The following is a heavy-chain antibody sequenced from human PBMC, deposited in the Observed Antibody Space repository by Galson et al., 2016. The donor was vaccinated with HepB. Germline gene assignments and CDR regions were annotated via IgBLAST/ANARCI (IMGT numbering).Heavy chain of an antibody. CDR2: ISADGTNT. V-gene: IGHV3-30-3*01. D-gene: IGHD3-10*01. J-gene: IGHJ4*02. CDR1: GFNFSNYA. CDR3: ARGARGLRYYFDY. Sequence: SLRLSCAVFGFNFSNYAMHWVRQAPGKGLEWVGVISADGTNTHHSASVRGRLSVSRANSKNTLYLQMNTLRPDDTGVHFCARGARGLRYYFDYWGQGVRVTVSS.